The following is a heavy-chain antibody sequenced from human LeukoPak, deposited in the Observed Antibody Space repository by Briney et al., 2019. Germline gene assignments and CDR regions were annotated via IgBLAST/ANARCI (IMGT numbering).Heavy chain of an antibody. V-gene: IGHV4-59*01. D-gene: IGHD1-26*01. CDR3: ARGGELHYYYYYMDV. CDR2: IYYSGST. J-gene: IGHJ6*03. Sequence: SETLSLTCTVSGGSISSYYWSWIRQPPGKGLEWIGYIYYSGSTNYNPSLKSRVTISVDTSKNQFSLKLSSVTAADTAVYYYARGGELHYYYYYMDVWGKGTTVTVSS. CDR1: GGSISSYY.